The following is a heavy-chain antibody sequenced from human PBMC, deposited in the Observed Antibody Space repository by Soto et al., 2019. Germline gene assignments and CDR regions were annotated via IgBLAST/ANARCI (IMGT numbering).Heavy chain of an antibody. CDR2: ISSSGSTI. D-gene: IGHD2-2*01. Sequence: QVQLVESGGGLVKPGGSLRLSCAASGFTFSDYYVTWIRQAPGKGLEWVSYISSSGSTIYYADSVKGRFTISRDNAKNSLYLQMNSLRAEDTAVYYCARAAYCSSTSCYARGAFDIWGQGTMVTVSS. J-gene: IGHJ3*02. V-gene: IGHV3-11*01. CDR3: ARAAYCSSTSCYARGAFDI. CDR1: GFTFSDYY.